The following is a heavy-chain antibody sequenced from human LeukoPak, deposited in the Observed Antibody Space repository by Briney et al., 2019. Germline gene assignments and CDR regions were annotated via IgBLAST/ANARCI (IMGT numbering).Heavy chain of an antibody. V-gene: IGHV3-23*01. Sequence: SGGSLRLSCAASGFTFISYAMSWVRQAPGKGLEWVSAISGSGGSTYYADSVKGRFTISIDNSKNTLYLQMNSLRAEDTAVYYCAKRYEFWSGYQGIDYWGQGSLVSVSS. CDR1: GFTFISYA. J-gene: IGHJ4*02. CDR2: ISGSGGST. CDR3: AKRYEFWSGYQGIDY. D-gene: IGHD3-3*01.